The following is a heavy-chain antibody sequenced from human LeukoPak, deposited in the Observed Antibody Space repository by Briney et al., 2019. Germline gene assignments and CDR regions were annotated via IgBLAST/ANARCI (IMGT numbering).Heavy chain of an antibody. J-gene: IGHJ4*02. V-gene: IGHV4-4*02. CDR1: GDSISSDIW. Sequence: SETLSLTCAVSGDSISSDIWWSWVRQPPGKGLEWIGEIYHSGSTNYNPSLKSRVTISVDKSKNQFSLKLSSVTAADTAVYYCARMGYYDSSGSSSGFDYWGQGTLVTVSS. CDR3: ARMGYYDSSGSSSGFDY. D-gene: IGHD3-22*01. CDR2: IYHSGST.